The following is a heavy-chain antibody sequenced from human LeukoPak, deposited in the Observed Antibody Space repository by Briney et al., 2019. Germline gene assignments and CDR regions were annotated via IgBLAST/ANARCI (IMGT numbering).Heavy chain of an antibody. CDR3: ARGPYSRGWYGIDY. Sequence: SETLSLTCTVSGGSISSYYWSWIRQPAGKGLEWIGRIYTSGSTNYNPSLKSRVTMSVDTSKNQFSLKLSSVTAADTAVYYYARGPYSRGWYGIDYWGQGTLVTVSS. D-gene: IGHD6-19*01. J-gene: IGHJ4*02. CDR2: IYTSGST. CDR1: GGSISSYY. V-gene: IGHV4-4*07.